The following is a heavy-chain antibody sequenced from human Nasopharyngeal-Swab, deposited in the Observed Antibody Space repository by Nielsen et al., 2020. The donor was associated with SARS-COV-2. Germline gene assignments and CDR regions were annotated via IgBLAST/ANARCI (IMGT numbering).Heavy chain of an antibody. CDR3: ARVLRAYYDILTGYSNYYYYGMDV. CDR2: ISSSGSTI. CDR1: GFTFSDYY. Sequence: GESLKISCAASGFTFSDYYMSWIRQAPGKGLEWVSYISSSGSTIYYADSVKGRFTISRDNAKNSLYLQMNSLRAEDTAVYYCARVLRAYYDILTGYSNYYYYGMDVWGQGTTVTVSS. J-gene: IGHJ6*02. V-gene: IGHV3-11*04. D-gene: IGHD3-9*01.